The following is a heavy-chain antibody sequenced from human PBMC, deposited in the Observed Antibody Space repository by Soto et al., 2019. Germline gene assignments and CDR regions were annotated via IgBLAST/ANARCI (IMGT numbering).Heavy chain of an antibody. D-gene: IGHD1-26*01. CDR2: IVVGSGNT. CDR3: AADYGIDSDYYYGMDV. J-gene: IGHJ6*02. V-gene: IGHV1-58*01. Sequence: ASVKVSCKASGFTFTSSAVQWVRQARGQRLEWIGWIVVGSGNTDYAQKFQERVTITRDMSTSTAYMELSSLRSEDTAVYYCAADYGIDSDYYYGMDVWGQGTTVTVSS. CDR1: GFTFTSSA.